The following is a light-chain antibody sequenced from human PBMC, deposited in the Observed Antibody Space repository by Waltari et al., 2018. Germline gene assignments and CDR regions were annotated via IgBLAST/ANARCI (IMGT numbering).Light chain of an antibody. Sequence: QSALTQPASVSGSPGQWITISCTASNSDLATYNYVSWYQQHPGKAPKPMTYDVSKRPSGVSDRFSGSKSGNTASLTISGLQAEDEADYYCSSYTSSSTLVFGGGTKVTVL. V-gene: IGLV2-14*01. CDR2: DVS. J-gene: IGLJ3*02. CDR3: SSYTSSSTLV. CDR1: NSDLATYNY.